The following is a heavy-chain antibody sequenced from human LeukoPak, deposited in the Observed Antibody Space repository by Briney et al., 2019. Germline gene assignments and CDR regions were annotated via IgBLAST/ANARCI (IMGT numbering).Heavy chain of an antibody. J-gene: IGHJ4*02. D-gene: IGHD5-24*01. Sequence: HPGRSLRLSCAASGLTLSSYAMHWVRQAPGKGLEWVAVISYDGSNKYYADSVRGRFTISRDNSKNTLYLQMNSLRAEDTAVYYCARPSAREGDYWGQGTLVTVSS. CDR2: ISYDGSNK. CDR3: ARPSAREGDY. CDR1: GLTLSSYA. V-gene: IGHV3-30-3*01.